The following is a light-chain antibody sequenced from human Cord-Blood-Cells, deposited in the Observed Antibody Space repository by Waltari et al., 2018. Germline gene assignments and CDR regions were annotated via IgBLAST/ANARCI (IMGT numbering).Light chain of an antibody. J-gene: IGLJ3*02. Sequence: QSVLPQPPSASGTPGRRVTISCSGSSSTTGGNTVNWYQQLPGTAPKRLIYSNNQRPSGVPDRFSGSKSGTSASLAISGLQSEDEADYYCAAWDDSLNGWVFGGGTKLTVL. CDR3: AAWDDSLNGWV. V-gene: IGLV1-44*01. CDR2: SNN. CDR1: SSTTGGNT.